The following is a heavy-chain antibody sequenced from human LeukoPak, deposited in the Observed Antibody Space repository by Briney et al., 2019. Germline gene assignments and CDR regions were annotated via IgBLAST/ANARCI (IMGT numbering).Heavy chain of an antibody. D-gene: IGHD1-7*01. CDR3: ARVPGGGTAAN. V-gene: IGHV4-39*07. CDR1: GASTSSSSYF. CDR2: IYYSGRT. Sequence: PSETLSLTCTVSGASTSSSSYFWGWIRQPPGKGLEWIANIYYSGRTYYNPSLKSRVTTSADTSKYQFSLKLSSVTAADTAVYYCARVPGGGTAANWGQGTMVTVSS. J-gene: IGHJ3*01.